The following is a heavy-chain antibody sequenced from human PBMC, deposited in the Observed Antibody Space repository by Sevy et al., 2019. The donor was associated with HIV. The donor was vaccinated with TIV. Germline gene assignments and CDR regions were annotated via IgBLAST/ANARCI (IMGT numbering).Heavy chain of an antibody. CDR2: IRSKTYAGTT. J-gene: IGHJ3*02. Sequence: GGSLRLSCTASGFTFGEYAMSWFRQAPGKGLEWVGFIRSKTYAGTTEYAASVKGRFTISKDDSKSMAYLQMNSLKTEDTAMYYCSREGAEGSVAQPDAFDIWGQGTMVTVSS. CDR3: SREGAEGSVAQPDAFDI. CDR1: GFTFGEYA. V-gene: IGHV3-49*03. D-gene: IGHD6-19*01.